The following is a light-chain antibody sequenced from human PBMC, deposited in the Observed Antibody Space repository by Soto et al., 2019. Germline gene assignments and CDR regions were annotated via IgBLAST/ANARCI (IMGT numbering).Light chain of an antibody. Sequence: DIQMTQSPSTLSAFVGDRVSITCRASQSISNWLAWYKLKPGKAPQLLIYKASNLESGVPSRFSGSGSETEFTLTINSLQPDDFATYYCQQFNSYPYTFGQWSKLEIK. CDR3: QQFNSYPYT. CDR2: KAS. J-gene: IGKJ2*01. V-gene: IGKV1-5*03. CDR1: QSISNW.